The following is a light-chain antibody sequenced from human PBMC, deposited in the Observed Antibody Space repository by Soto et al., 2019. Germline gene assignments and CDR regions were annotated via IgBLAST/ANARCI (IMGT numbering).Light chain of an antibody. CDR3: QQYNSWLWT. CDR1: QSVSSK. Sequence: EIVLTQSPGTLSLSPGEGATLSCRASQSVSSKLAWYQLKPGQAPRLLIYGASTRATGIPARFSGSGSGTEFTLIISSLQSEDSAVYYCQQYNSWLWTFGQGTKVDIK. V-gene: IGKV3-15*01. J-gene: IGKJ1*01. CDR2: GAS.